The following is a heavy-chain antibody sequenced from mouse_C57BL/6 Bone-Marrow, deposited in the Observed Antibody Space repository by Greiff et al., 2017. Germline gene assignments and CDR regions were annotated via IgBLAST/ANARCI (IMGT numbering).Heavy chain of an antibody. CDR2: IYPGNIDT. D-gene: IGHD2-4*01. Sequence: VQLQQSGTVLARPGASVKMSCKTSGYTFTSYWMHWVKQRPGQGLEWIGAIYPGNIDTSSNQKFKGKAKLTAVTSASTAYMELSDLTNEDYAVYYCEKSVYDYDFLDYWGKGTSVTVSS. CDR3: EKSVYDYDFLDY. J-gene: IGHJ4*01. CDR1: GYTFTSYW. V-gene: IGHV1-5*01.